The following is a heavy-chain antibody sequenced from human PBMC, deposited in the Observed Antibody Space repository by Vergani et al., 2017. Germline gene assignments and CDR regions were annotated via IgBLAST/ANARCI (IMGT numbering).Heavy chain of an antibody. CDR2: IIPIFGTA. CDR3: ARVSLWFGEFLIRYGMDV. D-gene: IGHD3-10*01. J-gene: IGHJ6*02. Sequence: QVQLVQSGAEVKKPGSSVKVSCKASGGTFSSYAISWVRQAPGQGLEWMGRIIPIFGTANYAQKFQGRVTITADESTSTAYMELSSLSSEDTAVYYCARVSLWFGEFLIRYGMDVWGQGTTVTVSS. CDR1: GGTFSSYA. V-gene: IGHV1-69*13.